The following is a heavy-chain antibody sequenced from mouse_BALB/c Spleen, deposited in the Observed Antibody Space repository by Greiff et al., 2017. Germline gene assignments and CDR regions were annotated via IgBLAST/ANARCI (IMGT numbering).Heavy chain of an antibody. D-gene: IGHD1-1*01. CDR1: GFTFSSYT. CDR2: ISSGGGNT. Sequence: EVMLVESGGGLVKPGGSLKLSCAASGFTFSSYTMSWVRQTPEKRLEWVATISSGGGNTYYPDSVKGRFTISRDNAKNNLYLQMSSLRSEDTALYYCARSYYGSSYYAMDYWGQGTSVTVSS. V-gene: IGHV5-9*03. J-gene: IGHJ4*01. CDR3: ARSYYGSSYYAMDY.